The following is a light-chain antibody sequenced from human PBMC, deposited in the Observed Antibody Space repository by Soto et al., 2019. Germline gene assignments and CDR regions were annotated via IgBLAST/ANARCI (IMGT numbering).Light chain of an antibody. CDR2: GNN. CDR3: QSYDSSLGGYV. V-gene: IGLV1-40*01. CDR1: SSNIGASYE. Sequence: QSVLTQPPSVSGAPGQRVTISCTGSSSNIGASYEVHWYQQLPGRAPKLLIYGNNNRPSGVPDRFSGSKSGTSGSLAITGLQAEDEAYYYCQSYDSSLGGYVFGTGTQVPVL. J-gene: IGLJ1*01.